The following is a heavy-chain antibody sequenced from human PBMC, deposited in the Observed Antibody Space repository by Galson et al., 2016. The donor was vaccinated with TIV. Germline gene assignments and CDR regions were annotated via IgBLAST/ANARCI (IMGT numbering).Heavy chain of an antibody. CDR1: GFPFSSYT. CDR2: RSYDGSNE. Sequence: SLRLSCAASGFPFSSYTMHWVRQAPGKGLDWVAIRSYDGSNEYYADSVKGRFTISRDNSKNTLYLQMESLRIEDTAVYYCARDGHDFWSGGANTLDFWGQGTLVTVSS. CDR3: ARDGHDFWSGGANTLDF. J-gene: IGHJ4*02. V-gene: IGHV3-30*04. D-gene: IGHD3-3*01.